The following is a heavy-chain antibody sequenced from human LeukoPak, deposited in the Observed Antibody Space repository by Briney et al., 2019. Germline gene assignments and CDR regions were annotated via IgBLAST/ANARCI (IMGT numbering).Heavy chain of an antibody. CDR3: ARGPIRFLEWLHYFDY. CDR2: MNPNSGNT. J-gene: IGHJ4*02. V-gene: IGHV1-8*03. Sequence: ASVKVSCKASGYTFTSYDTNWVRQATGQGLEWMGWMNPNSGNTGYAQKFQGRVTITRNTSISTAYMELSSLRSEDTAVYYCARGPIRFLEWLHYFDYWGQGTLVTVSS. D-gene: IGHD3-3*01. CDR1: GYTFTSYD.